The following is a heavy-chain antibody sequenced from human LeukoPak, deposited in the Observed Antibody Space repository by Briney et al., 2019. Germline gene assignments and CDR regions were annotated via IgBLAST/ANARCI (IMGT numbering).Heavy chain of an antibody. D-gene: IGHD3-10*01. CDR2: IYNSVT. Sequence: PSETLSLTCSVSGVSISSHYWSWVRQPPGRGPEWIGYIYNSVTDYNPSLKRRVTISVDTSKNQFSLKLSSVTAADTAVYYCARSGGYLLYFDYWGQGTLVTVSS. J-gene: IGHJ4*02. CDR1: GVSISSHY. V-gene: IGHV4-59*11. CDR3: ARSGGYLLYFDY.